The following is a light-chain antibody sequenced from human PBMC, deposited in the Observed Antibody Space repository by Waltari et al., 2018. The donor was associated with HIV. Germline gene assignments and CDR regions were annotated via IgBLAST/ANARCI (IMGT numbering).Light chain of an antibody. CDR3: QQSSGVPPYT. J-gene: IGKJ2*01. CDR1: QNISNY. CDR2: AAS. Sequence: DIRITQSPSPRASYVGDRVTITCRAGQNISNYLNWYQQKAGKAPKLLIYAASSVQSGVPSRFSGSGSVTDFTLTISSLQPEDCATYYCQQSSGVPPYTFGQGTKLELK. V-gene: IGKV1-39*01.